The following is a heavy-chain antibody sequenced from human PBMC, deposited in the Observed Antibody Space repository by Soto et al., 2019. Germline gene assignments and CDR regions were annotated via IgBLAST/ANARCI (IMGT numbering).Heavy chain of an antibody. V-gene: IGHV1-69*12. CDR3: ARDEVYCSGGSCYWFDP. CDR1: GGTFSSYA. CDR2: IIPIFGTA. D-gene: IGHD2-15*01. Sequence: QVQLVQSGAEVKKPGSSVKVSCKASGGTFSSYAISWVRQAPGQGLEWMGGIIPIFGTANYAQKFQGRVTSTADESTSTSYMELSSLRSEDTAVYYCARDEVYCSGGSCYWFDPWGQGTLVTVSS. J-gene: IGHJ5*02.